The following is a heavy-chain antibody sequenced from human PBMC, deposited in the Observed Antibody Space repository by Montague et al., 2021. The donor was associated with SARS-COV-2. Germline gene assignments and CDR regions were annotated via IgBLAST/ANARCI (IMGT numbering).Heavy chain of an antibody. V-gene: IGHV6-1*01. Sequence: CAISEDSVSSNSATWNWIRQSPSRGLEWLGRTYYRSMWKSDYARSVKSRIAINPDTSKNQLSLQLSSVTPEDTALYYCVRGIEAAGSYDYWGQGTLVTVSS. CDR1: EDSVSSNSAT. CDR3: VRGIEAAGSYDY. CDR2: TYYRSMWKS. J-gene: IGHJ4*02. D-gene: IGHD6-13*01.